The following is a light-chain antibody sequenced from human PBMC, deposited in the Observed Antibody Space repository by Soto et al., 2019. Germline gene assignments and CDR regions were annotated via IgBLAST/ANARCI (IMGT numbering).Light chain of an antibody. CDR2: DAS. Sequence: DIQMTQSPSTLSASVGDRVTITCLASQSISSWLAWYQQKPVKAPKLLIYDASSLESGVSSRFGGSGSGTEFTLTISSLQPDDFATYYCQQYNTYSTFGQGTKVDIK. CDR3: QQYNTYST. CDR1: QSISSW. J-gene: IGKJ1*01. V-gene: IGKV1-5*01.